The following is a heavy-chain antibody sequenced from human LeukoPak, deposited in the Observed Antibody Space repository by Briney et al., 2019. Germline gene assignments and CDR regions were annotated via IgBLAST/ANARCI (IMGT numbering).Heavy chain of an antibody. CDR3: ARIFDSSGYYYPGSLDY. CDR1: GFTFDDYA. J-gene: IGHJ4*02. CDR2: ISWNSGCI. D-gene: IGHD3-22*01. V-gene: IGHV3-9*01. Sequence: GGSLRLSCAASGFTFDDYAMHWVRQAPGKGLEWVSGISWNSGCIGYADSVKGRFTISRDNAKNSLYLQMNSLRADDTAVYYCARIFDSSGYYYPGSLDYWGQGTPVAVSS.